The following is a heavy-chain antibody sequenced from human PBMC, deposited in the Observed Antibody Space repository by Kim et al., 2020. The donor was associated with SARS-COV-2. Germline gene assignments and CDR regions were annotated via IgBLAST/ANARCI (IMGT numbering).Heavy chain of an antibody. CDR2: INHSGST. Sequence: SETLSLTCAVYGGSFSGYYWSWIRQPPGKGLEWIGEINHSGSTNYNPSLKSRVTISVDTSKNQFSLKLSSVTAADTAVYYCARGSQNSHFDYWGQGTLVTVSS. J-gene: IGHJ4*02. CDR1: GGSFSGYY. CDR3: ARGSQNSHFDY. V-gene: IGHV4-34*01.